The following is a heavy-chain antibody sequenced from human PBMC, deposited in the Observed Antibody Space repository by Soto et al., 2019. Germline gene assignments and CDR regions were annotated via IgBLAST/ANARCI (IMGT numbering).Heavy chain of an antibody. CDR1: GSSISPYY. CDR2: IFSSGNT. D-gene: IGHD3-10*01. Sequence: XETLSLTCTVSGSSISPYYWTWIRQPPGKGLDWIGYIFSSGNTNYNPSLKSRVTISVDTSKYQFSLKLSSVTAADTAVYYCAREYYYGSASYRGMEVWGKGTTVTVS. V-gene: IGHV4-59*01. J-gene: IGHJ6*04. CDR3: AREYYYGSASYRGMEV.